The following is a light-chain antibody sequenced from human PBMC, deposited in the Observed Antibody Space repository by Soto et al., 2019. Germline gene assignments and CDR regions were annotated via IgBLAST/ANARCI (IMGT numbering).Light chain of an antibody. V-gene: IGKV3-20*01. Sequence: EIVLTQSPGTLSLSPGERATLSCRASQSVSSSYLAWYPQTPGQAPRLXIYGASSRATGIPDRFSGSGAGTDFTRTISRLEPEDFAVYYCQQYGSSPTTFGQGTKVDNK. CDR1: QSVSSSY. CDR3: QQYGSSPTT. CDR2: GAS. J-gene: IGKJ1*01.